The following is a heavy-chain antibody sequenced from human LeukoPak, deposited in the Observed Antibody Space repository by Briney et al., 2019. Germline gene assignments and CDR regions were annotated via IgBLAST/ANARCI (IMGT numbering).Heavy chain of an antibody. CDR3: ARDESGYSYGTFDY. V-gene: IGHV3-7*01. CDR1: GFTFSSYW. CDR2: IKQDGSEK. Sequence: GGSLRLSCAASGFTFSSYWMSWVRQAPGKGLEWVANIKQDGSEKYYVDSVKGRFTTSRDNAKNSLYLQMNSLRAEDTAVYYCARDESGYSYGTFDYWGQGTLVTVSS. J-gene: IGHJ4*02. D-gene: IGHD5-18*01.